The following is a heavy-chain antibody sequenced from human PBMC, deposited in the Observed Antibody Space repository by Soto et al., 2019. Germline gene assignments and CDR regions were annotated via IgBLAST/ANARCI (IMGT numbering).Heavy chain of an antibody. CDR3: ARPDLDWGYFDY. Sequence: SLRLSCSASGFTFSSYVMHWVRQAPGKGLEWVAGIGNDGSNEYYVDSVKGRFTISRDNAKNSLYLQMNSLRAEDTAVYYCARPDLDWGYFDYWGQGTLVTVSS. CDR2: IGNDGSNE. D-gene: IGHD3-16*01. CDR1: GFTFSSYV. J-gene: IGHJ4*02. V-gene: IGHV3-33*01.